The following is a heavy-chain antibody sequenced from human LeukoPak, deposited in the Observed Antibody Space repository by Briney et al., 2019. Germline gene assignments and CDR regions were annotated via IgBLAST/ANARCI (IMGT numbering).Heavy chain of an antibody. CDR3: ATSSGWKSNIDY. CDR1: GGTFGSFA. CDR2: INPNSGGT. Sequence: ASVKVSCKTSGGTFGSFAFAWVRQAPGQGLEWMGWINPNSGGTNYAQKFQGRVTMTRDTSISTAYMELSRLRSDDTAVFYCATSSGWKSNIDYWGQGTLVTVSS. V-gene: IGHV1-2*02. D-gene: IGHD6-19*01. J-gene: IGHJ4*02.